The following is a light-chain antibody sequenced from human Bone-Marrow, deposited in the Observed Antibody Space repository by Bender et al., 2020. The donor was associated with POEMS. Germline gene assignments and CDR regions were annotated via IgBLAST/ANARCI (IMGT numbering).Light chain of an antibody. V-gene: IGLV3-21*02. J-gene: IGLJ2*01. CDR3: SSYTSGSTVL. CDR2: DDS. Sequence: SYVLTQPPSVSVAPGQTARITCGGNNIASKSVHWYQQKPGQAPVLVVYDDSDRPSGIPERFSGSNSGNTASLTISGLRSEDEAVYYCSSYTSGSTVLFGGGTKLTVL. CDR1: NIASKS.